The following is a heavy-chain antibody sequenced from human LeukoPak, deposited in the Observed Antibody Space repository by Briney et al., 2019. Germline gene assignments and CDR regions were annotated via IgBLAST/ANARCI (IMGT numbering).Heavy chain of an antibody. Sequence: GGSLRLSCAASGFTFSDYYMSWIRQAPGKGLEWVSYISSSGSTIYYADSVKGRFTISRDNAKNSLYLQMNSLRAEDTAVYYCAKPYYDILTGYFLLFDYWGQGTLVTVSS. CDR3: AKPYYDILTGYFLLFDY. J-gene: IGHJ4*02. D-gene: IGHD3-9*01. CDR2: ISSSGSTI. CDR1: GFTFSDYY. V-gene: IGHV3-11*04.